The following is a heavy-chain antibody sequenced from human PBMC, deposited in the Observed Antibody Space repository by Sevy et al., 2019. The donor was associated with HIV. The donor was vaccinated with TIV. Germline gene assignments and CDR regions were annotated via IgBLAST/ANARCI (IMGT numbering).Heavy chain of an antibody. V-gene: IGHV3-33*01. CDR3: ARERTYLFDY. CDR1: GFTFGSYG. CDR2: IRFDGSNR. Sequence: GGSLRLSCVASGFTFGSYGMRWVRQAPGKGLEWVADIRFDGSNRHYADSVRGRFTISRDNSKNTLSLQMSSLRAEDTAVYYCARERTYLFDYCGQGTLVTVSS. J-gene: IGHJ4*02.